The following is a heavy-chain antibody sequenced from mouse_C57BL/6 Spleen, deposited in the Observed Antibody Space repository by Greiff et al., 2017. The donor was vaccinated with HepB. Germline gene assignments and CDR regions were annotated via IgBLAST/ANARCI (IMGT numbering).Heavy chain of an antibody. V-gene: IGHV5-9*01. CDR2: ISGGGGNT. CDR3: ARHGDYDVWFAY. CDR1: GFTFSSYT. Sequence: VQRVESGGGLVKPGGSLKLSCAASGFTFSSYTMSWVRQTPEKRLEWVATISGGGGNTYYPDSVKGRFTISRDNAKNTLYLQMSSLRSEDTALYYCARHGDYDVWFAYWGQGTLVTVSA. J-gene: IGHJ3*01. D-gene: IGHD2-4*01.